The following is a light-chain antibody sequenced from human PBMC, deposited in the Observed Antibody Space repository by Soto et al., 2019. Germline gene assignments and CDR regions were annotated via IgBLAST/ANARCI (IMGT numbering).Light chain of an antibody. CDR1: SSDVGGFHS. CDR2: AVV. CDR3: SSYTSTMTNV. J-gene: IGLJ1*01. Sequence: QSALTQPASVSGSHVQSIPIVCTGTSSDVGGFHSVSWYQLRPGTAPKLILYAVVDRPSGGSDRFSGSKSGNTASLTISGLQAAEEADYFFSSYTSTMTNVLGSGTKRAVL. V-gene: IGLV2-14*03.